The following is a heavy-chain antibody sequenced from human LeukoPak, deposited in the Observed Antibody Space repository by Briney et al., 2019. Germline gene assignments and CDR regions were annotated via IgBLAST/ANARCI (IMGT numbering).Heavy chain of an antibody. Sequence: TGGSLRLSCAASGFTFSSYAMHWVRQAPGKGLEWVAVISYDGSNKYYADSVKGRFTISRDNSKNTLYLQMNSLRAADTAVYYCARDSCSGGSCYLDYWGQGTLVTVSS. CDR1: GFTFSSYA. V-gene: IGHV3-30-3*01. CDR2: ISYDGSNK. J-gene: IGHJ4*02. D-gene: IGHD2-15*01. CDR3: ARDSCSGGSCYLDY.